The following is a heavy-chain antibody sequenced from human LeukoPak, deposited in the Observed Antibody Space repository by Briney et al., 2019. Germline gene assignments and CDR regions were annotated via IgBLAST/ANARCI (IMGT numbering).Heavy chain of an antibody. J-gene: IGHJ4*02. CDR2: ISGSGGST. CDR3: AKDASSGYYEAYPFDY. V-gene: IGHV3-23*01. D-gene: IGHD3-22*01. Sequence: GGSLRLSCAASGFTFSSYAMSWVRQAPGKGLEWVSAISGSGGSTYYADSVKGRFTISRDNSKNTLYLQMNSLRAEDTAVYYCAKDASSGYYEAYPFDYWGQGTLVTVSS. CDR1: GFTFSSYA.